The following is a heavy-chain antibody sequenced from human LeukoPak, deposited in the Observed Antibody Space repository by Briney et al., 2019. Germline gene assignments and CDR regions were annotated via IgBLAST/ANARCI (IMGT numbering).Heavy chain of an antibody. J-gene: IGHJ4*02. V-gene: IGHV1-8*01. D-gene: IGHD4/OR15-4a*01. CDR1: GYTFTSYD. CDR3: ATTLDYGLDY. Sequence: ASVKVSCKASGYTFTSYDINWVRQATGQGLEWMGWMNPNSGNTGYAQKFQGRVTMTEDTSTDTAYMELSSLRSEDTAVYYCATTLDYGLDYWGQGTLVTVSS. CDR2: MNPNSGNT.